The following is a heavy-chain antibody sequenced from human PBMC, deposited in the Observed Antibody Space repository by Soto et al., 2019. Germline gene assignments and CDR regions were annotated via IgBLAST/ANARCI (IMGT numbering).Heavy chain of an antibody. J-gene: IGHJ4*02. Sequence: MQFLESGGDLIQPGGSLRLSCETSGFTFSAQSMIWFRQAPGKGLEWVSIIGPSGGDIHYADSVKGRFTISRDNARNTLYLQMNGLRAEDAAIYYCVRKGGSFYGPFDYWGQGTLVTVSS. CDR3: VRKGGSFYGPFDY. CDR2: IGPSGGDI. CDR1: GFTFSAQS. V-gene: IGHV3-23*01. D-gene: IGHD1-26*01.